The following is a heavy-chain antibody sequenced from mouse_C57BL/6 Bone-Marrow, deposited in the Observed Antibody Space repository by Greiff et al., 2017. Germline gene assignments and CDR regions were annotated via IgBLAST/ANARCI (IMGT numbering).Heavy chain of an antibody. CDR3: AREDYSNYGYAMDY. J-gene: IGHJ4*01. V-gene: IGHV1-75*01. CDR1: GYTFTDYY. CDR2: IFPGSGST. Sequence: QVQLQQSGPELVKPGASVTISCKASGYTFTDYYINWVKQRPGQGLEWIGWIFPGSGSTYYTEKFKGKATLTVDKSSSTAYMLLSSLTSEDSAVYFCAREDYSNYGYAMDYWGQGTSVTVSS. D-gene: IGHD2-5*01.